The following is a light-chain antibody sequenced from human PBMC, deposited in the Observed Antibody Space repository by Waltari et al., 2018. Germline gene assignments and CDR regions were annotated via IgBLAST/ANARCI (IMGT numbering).Light chain of an antibody. CDR1: SSDLGGYNH. CDR2: DVT. J-gene: IGLJ2*01. V-gene: IGLV2-14*03. Sequence: QSALTQPASVSGSPGQSITIPCTGTSSDLGGYNHFPWYQQRPGKAPKLTIYDVTNRPSGVSTRFSGSKSGNTASLTISGLQAEDEADYYCSSYTNRNTVVFGGGTKLTVL. CDR3: SSYTNRNTVV.